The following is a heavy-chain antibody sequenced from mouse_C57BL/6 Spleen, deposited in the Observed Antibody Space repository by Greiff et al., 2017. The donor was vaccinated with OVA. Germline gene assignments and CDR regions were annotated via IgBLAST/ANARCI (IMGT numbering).Heavy chain of an antibody. D-gene: IGHD1-3*01. CDR1: GYTFTDYN. J-gene: IGHJ1*03. CDR2: INPTNGGT. V-gene: IGHV1-18*01. CDR3: ARSSNWYFEV. Sequence: VQLQQSGPELVKPGASVKIPCKASGYTFTDYNMDWVKQSHGKSLEWIGDINPTNGGTIYNQKFKGKATLTVDKSSSTAYMELRSLTSEDTAGYYCARSSNWYFEVWGTGTTVTVSS.